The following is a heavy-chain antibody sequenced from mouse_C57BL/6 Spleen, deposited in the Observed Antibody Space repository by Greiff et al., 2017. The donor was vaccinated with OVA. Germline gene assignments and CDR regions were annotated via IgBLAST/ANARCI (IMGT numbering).Heavy chain of an antibody. CDR1: GFNFTDYY. CDR2: IYPVDGET. CDR3: DSCCPPDWYFDV. J-gene: IGHJ1*03. V-gene: IGHV14-2*01. Sequence: VQLQQSGAELVKPGASVKLSCTASGFNFTDYYIHWVKQRTEQGLEWIGRIYPVDGETKYAPKFLGKATLTAAPSSNTAYLQLSSLTTEDTDVSYCDSCCPPDWYFDVWGTGTTVTVSS.